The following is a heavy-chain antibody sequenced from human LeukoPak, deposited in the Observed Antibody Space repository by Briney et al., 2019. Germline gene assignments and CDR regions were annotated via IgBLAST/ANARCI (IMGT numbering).Heavy chain of an antibody. CDR2: IFSNDEK. CDR3: ARMGRSDFWSGYQGNWFDP. V-gene: IGHV2-26*01. J-gene: IGHJ5*02. Sequence: SGPTLVNXTETLTLTCTVSGFSLINARMGVSWIRQPPGKALEWLAHIFSNDEKSYSTSLKSRLTISKDTSKSQVVLTMTNMDPVDTATYYCARMGRSDFWSGYQGNWFDPWGQGTLVTVSS. CDR1: GFSLINARMG. D-gene: IGHD3-3*01.